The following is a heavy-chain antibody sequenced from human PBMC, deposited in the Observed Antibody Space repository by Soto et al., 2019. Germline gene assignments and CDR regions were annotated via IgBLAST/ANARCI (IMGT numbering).Heavy chain of an antibody. V-gene: IGHV4-34*01. J-gene: IGHJ4*02. Sequence: QVQLQQWGAGLLKPSETLSLTCAVYGGSFSGYYWSGIRQPPGKGQEWIGEINHSGSTNYNPSLKSRVTISVDTSKNQFSLKLSSVTAADTAVYYCARGAGRQLAGPPIDYWGPGTLVTVSS. CDR2: INHSGST. CDR3: ARGAGRQLAGPPIDY. CDR1: GGSFSGYY. D-gene: IGHD6-13*01.